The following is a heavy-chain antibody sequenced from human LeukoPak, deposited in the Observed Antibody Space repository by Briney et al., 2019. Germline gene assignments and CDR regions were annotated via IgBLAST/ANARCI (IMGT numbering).Heavy chain of an antibody. V-gene: IGHV4-30-2*01. Sequence: PSETLSLTCAVSRGSISSGGYSWSWIRQPPGKGLEWIGYMYHGGDTYYNPSLKGRVTISVDRSKNQFSLKVSSVTAADTAVYYCARGGVAPSGGPFFDYWGQGTLVTVSS. CDR1: RGSISSGGYS. J-gene: IGHJ4*02. CDR2: MYHGGDT. D-gene: IGHD3-10*01. CDR3: ARGGVAPSGGPFFDY.